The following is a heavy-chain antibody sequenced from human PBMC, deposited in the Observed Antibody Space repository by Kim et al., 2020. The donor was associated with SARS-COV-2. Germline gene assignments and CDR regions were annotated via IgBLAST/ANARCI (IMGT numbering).Heavy chain of an antibody. CDR2: TYYTGST. Sequence: SETLSLTCSVSGGSVNSGDYYWTWIRQPPGKGLEWIGETYYTGSTNSNPSLKRRVTISVETPKNQFSLKLKSVTAADTVVYYCARSQHYDFWSSYKNYYYGLDVWGQGTTVTVSS. J-gene: IGHJ6*02. CDR1: GGSVNSGDYY. D-gene: IGHD3-3*01. CDR3: ARSQHYDFWSSYKNYYYGLDV. V-gene: IGHV4-61*08.